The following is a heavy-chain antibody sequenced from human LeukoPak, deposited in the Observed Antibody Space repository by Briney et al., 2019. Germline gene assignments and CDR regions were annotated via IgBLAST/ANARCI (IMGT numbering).Heavy chain of an antibody. D-gene: IGHD3-10*01. CDR1: GYTSTGYY. J-gene: IGHJ6*03. CDR2: ISAYNGNT. V-gene: IGHV1-18*04. CDR3: ARLWFGEYTFGDYMDV. Sequence: ASVKVSCKASGYTSTGYYMHWVRQAPGQGLEWMGWISAYNGNTNYAQKLQGRVTMTTDTSTSTAYMELRSLRSDDTAVYYCARLWFGEYTFGDYMDVWGKGTTVTISS.